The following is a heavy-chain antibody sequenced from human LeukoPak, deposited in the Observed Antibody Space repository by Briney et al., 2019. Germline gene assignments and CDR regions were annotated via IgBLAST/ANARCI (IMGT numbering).Heavy chain of an antibody. J-gene: IGHJ4*02. CDR2: IYTGGST. D-gene: IGHD2-15*01. Sequence: PSQTLSLTCTVSGGSISSGSYYWSWIRQAAGKGVEWIGRIYTGGSTNYNPSLKSRVTISVDTSKNQFSLKLSSVTAADTAVYYCARDKRGGSPYYFDSWGQGTLVTVPS. CDR1: GGSISSGSYY. V-gene: IGHV4-61*02. CDR3: ARDKRGGSPYYFDS.